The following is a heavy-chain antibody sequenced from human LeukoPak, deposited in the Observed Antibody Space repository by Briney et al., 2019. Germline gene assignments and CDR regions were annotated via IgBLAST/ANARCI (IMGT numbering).Heavy chain of an antibody. CDR3: AVPVHYYDSSGYHYYFDY. V-gene: IGHV1-24*01. Sequence: GASVKVSCTFSGYTLTQLSMHWVRQAPGKGREWMGGFDPEDGETIYAQKFQGRVTMTEDTSTDTAYMELSSLRSEDTAVYYCAVPVHYYDSSGYHYYFDYWGQGTLVTVSS. CDR2: FDPEDGET. CDR1: GYTLTQLS. J-gene: IGHJ4*02. D-gene: IGHD3-22*01.